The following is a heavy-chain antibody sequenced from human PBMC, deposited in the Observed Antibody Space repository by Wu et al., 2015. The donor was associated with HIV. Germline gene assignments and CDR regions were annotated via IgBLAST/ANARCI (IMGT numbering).Heavy chain of an antibody. Sequence: QVQLVQSGAEVKKPGASVKASCKASGYTFTSYDINWVRQATGQGLEWMGWMNPNSGNTGYAQKFQGRVTMTRNTSISTAYMDLSSLRSEDTAVYYCARGEAVANGWDYWGQGTLVTVSS. CDR1: GYTFTSYD. D-gene: IGHD6-19*01. CDR3: ARGEAVANGWDY. J-gene: IGHJ4*02. CDR2: MNPNSGNT. V-gene: IGHV1-8*01.